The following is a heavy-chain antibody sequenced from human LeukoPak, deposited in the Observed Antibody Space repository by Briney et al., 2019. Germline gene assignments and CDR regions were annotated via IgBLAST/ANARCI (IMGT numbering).Heavy chain of an antibody. CDR2: IYPGDSDT. J-gene: IGHJ3*02. CDR3: ARPPFI. CDR1: VYSFTNYW. Sequence: GESLKISCRFSVYSFTNYWIGWVRQMPGKGLEWMGIIYPGDSDTRYSPSFQGQVTISVDKSISTAYLQWSSLKASDTAMYYCARPPFIWGQGTMVTVSS. V-gene: IGHV5-51*01.